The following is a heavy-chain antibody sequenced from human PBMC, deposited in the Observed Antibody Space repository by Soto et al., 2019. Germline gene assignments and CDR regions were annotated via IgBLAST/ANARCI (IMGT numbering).Heavy chain of an antibody. CDR2: INPSGGST. CDR3: ARGDYYGSGHDVDY. V-gene: IGHV1-46*01. D-gene: IGHD3-10*01. J-gene: IGHJ4*02. CDR1: GYTFTSYY. Sequence: QVQLVQSGAEVKKPGASVKLSCKASGYTFTSYYLHWVRQAPGQGLEWMGTINPSGGSTNYAQKFQGRVTMTRDTSTSTVYLYLNSLRSEDTAVYYCARGDYYGSGHDVDYWGQGTLATVSS.